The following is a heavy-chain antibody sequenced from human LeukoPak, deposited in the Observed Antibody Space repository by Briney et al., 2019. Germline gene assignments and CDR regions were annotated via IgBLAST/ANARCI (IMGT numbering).Heavy chain of an antibody. CDR2: IYTSGST. J-gene: IGHJ5*02. CDR1: GGSISSYY. D-gene: IGHD2-2*02. Sequence: SETLSPTCTVSGGSISSYYWSWIRQPAGKGLEWIGRIYTSGSTNYNPSLKSRVTMSVDTSKNQFSLKLSSVTAADTAMYYCARDSRGKYCSSTSCYKYNWFDPWGQGTLVTVSS. V-gene: IGHV4-4*07. CDR3: ARDSRGKYCSSTSCYKYNWFDP.